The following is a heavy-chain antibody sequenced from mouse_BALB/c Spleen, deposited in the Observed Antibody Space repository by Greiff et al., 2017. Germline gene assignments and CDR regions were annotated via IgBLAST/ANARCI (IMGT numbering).Heavy chain of an antibody. CDR3: ARVLLRLPWFAY. CDR1: GFTFSSYG. J-gene: IGHJ3*01. V-gene: IGHV5-6-3*01. CDR2: INSNGGST. Sequence: EVKLVESGGGLVQPGGSLKLSCAASGFTFSSYGMSWVRQTPDKRLELVATINSNGGSTYYPDSVKGRFTISRDNAKNTLYLQMSSLKSEDTAMYYCARVLLRLPWFAYWGQGTLVTVSA. D-gene: IGHD1-2*01.